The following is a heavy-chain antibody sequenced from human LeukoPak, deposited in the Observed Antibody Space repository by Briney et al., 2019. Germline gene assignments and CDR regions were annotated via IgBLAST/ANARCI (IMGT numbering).Heavy chain of an antibody. V-gene: IGHV1-46*01. Sequence: ASVKVSCKASGYGFTSHYMHWVRQAPGQGLEWMGIINPSGSKTYYAQKFQGRVTMTRDMSTSTVYMELSSLRAEDTAVYYCAKDTGNEGWFGLWGQGTLVTVSS. CDR2: INPSGSKT. CDR1: GYGFTSHY. J-gene: IGHJ5*02. CDR3: AKDTGNEGWFGL. D-gene: IGHD1-1*01.